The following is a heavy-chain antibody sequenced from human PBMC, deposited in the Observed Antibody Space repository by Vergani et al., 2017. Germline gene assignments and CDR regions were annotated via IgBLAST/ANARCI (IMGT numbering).Heavy chain of an antibody. CDR2: INGNQNYI. Sequence: EVQLVESGGGLVQPGRSLRLSCTASGFTFGDYAMSWFRQAPGKGLEWVSSINGNQNYIYYADSVKGRFTISRDNAKNSLYLQMNSLRAEDTALYFCTRTSGTFFYYYYGMDVWGQGTTVTVSS. J-gene: IGHJ6*02. CDR3: TRTSGTFFYYYYGMDV. D-gene: IGHD1-26*01. CDR1: GFTFGDYA. V-gene: IGHV3-21*01.